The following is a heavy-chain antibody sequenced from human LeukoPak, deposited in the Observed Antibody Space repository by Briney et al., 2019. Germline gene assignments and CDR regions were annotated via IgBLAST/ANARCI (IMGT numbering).Heavy chain of an antibody. D-gene: IGHD2-21*02. CDR1: GGSISSSSYY. Sequence: SEALSLTCTVSGGSISSSSYYWGWIRQPPGKGLEWIGSTYYSGSTYYNPSLKSRVTISVDTSKNQFSLKLSSVTAADTAVYYCARRLVTERLAHHAFDIWGQGTMVTVSS. CDR2: TYYSGST. CDR3: ARRLVTERLAHHAFDI. J-gene: IGHJ3*02. V-gene: IGHV4-39*01.